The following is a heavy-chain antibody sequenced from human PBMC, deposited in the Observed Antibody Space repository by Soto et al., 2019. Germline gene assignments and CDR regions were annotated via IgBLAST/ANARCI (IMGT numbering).Heavy chain of an antibody. V-gene: IGHV4-39*01. CDR3: ATPTYYYGSGSYLRYYYYYGMDV. CDR2: IYYSGST. CDR1: GGSISSSSYY. J-gene: IGHJ6*02. Sequence: PSETLSLTCTVSGGSISSSSYYWGWIRQPPGKGLEWIGSIYYSGSTYYNPSLKSRVTISVDTSKNQFSLKLSSVTAADTAVYYCATPTYYYGSGSYLRYYYYYGMDVWGQGTTVTSP. D-gene: IGHD3-10*01.